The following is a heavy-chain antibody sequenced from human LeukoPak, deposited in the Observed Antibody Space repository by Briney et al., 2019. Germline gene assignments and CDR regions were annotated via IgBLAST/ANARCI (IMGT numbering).Heavy chain of an antibody. CDR3: ATSARGRASGSFYGY. V-gene: IGHV1-18*01. J-gene: IGHJ4*02. Sequence: ASVKVSCKASGYIFTNYGISWVRQAPGQGLEWMGWISAYNGNTNYAQKFQGRVTMTTDTSTSTAYVELRSLRSDDTAVYYCATSARGRASGSFYGYWGQGTLVTVSS. CDR1: GYIFTNYG. D-gene: IGHD1-26*01. CDR2: ISAYNGNT.